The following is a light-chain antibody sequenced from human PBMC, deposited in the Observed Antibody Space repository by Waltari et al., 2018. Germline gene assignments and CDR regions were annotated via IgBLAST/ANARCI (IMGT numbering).Light chain of an antibody. V-gene: IGKV3-11*01. Sequence: SCRAIKCFRSYLAWQQQKSGQAPRLPIYDASNRATGIPARFSGGGSGTDFTLTISSLEPEHFAVYYCQQRSDWLLTFGGGTKVEIK. J-gene: IGKJ4*01. CDR1: KCFRSY. CDR2: DAS. CDR3: QQRSDWLLT.